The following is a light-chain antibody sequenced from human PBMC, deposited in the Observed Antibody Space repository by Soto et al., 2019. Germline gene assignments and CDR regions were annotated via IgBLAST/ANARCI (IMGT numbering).Light chain of an antibody. CDR2: EVN. CDR1: SSDVGGYIY. Sequence: QSALTQPASVSGSPGQSITISCTGTSSDVGGYIYVSWYQHHPGKAPKLMIYEVNKRPSGVPDRFSGSKSGNTASLTVSGLQAEDEADYYCSSYAGSSNVFGTGTKLTVL. J-gene: IGLJ1*01. V-gene: IGLV2-8*01. CDR3: SSYAGSSNV.